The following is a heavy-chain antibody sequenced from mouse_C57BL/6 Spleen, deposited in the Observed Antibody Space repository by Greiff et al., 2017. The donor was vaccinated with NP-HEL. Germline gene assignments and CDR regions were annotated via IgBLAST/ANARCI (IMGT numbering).Heavy chain of an antibody. CDR2: ISSGGSYT. Sequence: EVHLVESGGDLVKPGGSLKLSCAASGFTFSSYGMSWVRQTPDKRLEWVATISSGGSYTYYPDSVKGRFTISRDNAKNTLYLQMGSLKSEDTAMYYCARQNYGSSGAYWGQGTLVTVSA. CDR1: GFTFSSYG. D-gene: IGHD1-1*01. V-gene: IGHV5-6*01. J-gene: IGHJ3*01. CDR3: ARQNYGSSGAY.